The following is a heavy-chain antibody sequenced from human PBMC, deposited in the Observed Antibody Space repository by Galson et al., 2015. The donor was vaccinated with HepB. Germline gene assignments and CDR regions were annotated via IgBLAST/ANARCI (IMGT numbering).Heavy chain of an antibody. CDR1: GYTFGSYG. V-gene: IGHV1-18*04. Sequence: SVKVSCKASGYTFGSYGITWVRQAPGQGLEWMACISTYNGNTNYAQKLQGRLTVTTDTSTTTAYMELRSLRSDDTAVYYCARALRSGCPIRAQNFYYYAMDVWGQGTTVIVSS. CDR3: ARALRSGCPIRAQNFYYYAMDV. D-gene: IGHD6-19*01. J-gene: IGHJ6*02. CDR2: ISTYNGNT.